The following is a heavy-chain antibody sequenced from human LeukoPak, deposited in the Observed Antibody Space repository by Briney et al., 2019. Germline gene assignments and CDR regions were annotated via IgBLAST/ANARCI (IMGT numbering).Heavy chain of an antibody. CDR3: ARVGGGQQLVASPLYYFDY. CDR2: IYYSGST. D-gene: IGHD6-13*01. Sequence: PSETLSLTCTVSGGSISSHYWSWVRQPPGKGLEWIGYIYYSGSTKYNPSLKSRVTISVDTSKNQFSLKLSSVTAADTAVYYCARVGGGQQLVASPLYYFDYWGQGTLVNGSS. V-gene: IGHV4-59*11. CDR1: GGSISSHY. J-gene: IGHJ4*01.